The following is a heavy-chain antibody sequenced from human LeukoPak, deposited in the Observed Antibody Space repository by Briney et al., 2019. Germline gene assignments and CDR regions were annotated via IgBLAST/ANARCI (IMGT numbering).Heavy chain of an antibody. J-gene: IGHJ4*02. CDR2: IKTDGSAK. CDR3: ARDPESQKGRDGLDY. D-gene: IGHD1-14*01. CDR1: GFSFSDYW. V-gene: IGHV3-7*01. Sequence: GGSLRLSCVASGFSFSDYWMSRVRQAPGKGLEWVASIKTDGSAKYCVDSLKGRFTISRDNAKNSLYLQMNNLRAEDTAVYYCARDPESQKGRDGLDYWGQGSLVTVAS.